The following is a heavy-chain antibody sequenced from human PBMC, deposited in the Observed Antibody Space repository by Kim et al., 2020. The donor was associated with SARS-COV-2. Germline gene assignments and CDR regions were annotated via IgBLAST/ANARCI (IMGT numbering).Heavy chain of an antibody. CDR1: VGSFSGYY. J-gene: IGHJ4*02. Sequence: SETLSLTCAVYVGSFSGYYWSWIRQPPGKGLEWIGEINHSGSTNYSPSLKSRLTISVDTSKNQFSLKLSSVTAADTAVYYCARYNVPSRSYYFDFLGQG. CDR2: INHSGST. CDR3: ARYNVPSRSYYFDF. V-gene: IGHV4-34*01. D-gene: IGHD1-20*01.